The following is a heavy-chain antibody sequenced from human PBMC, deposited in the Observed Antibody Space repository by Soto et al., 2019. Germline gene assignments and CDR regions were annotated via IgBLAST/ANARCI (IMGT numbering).Heavy chain of an antibody. J-gene: IGHJ4*02. Sequence: VQLVESGGGLVQPGGSLRLSCAASGFTFSSYGMHWVRQAPGKGLDWVAVIWYDGSNKDYADSVKGRFTISRDNSKNTLYLQMNSLRVDDTAVYYCASSINWGQGTLVTVSS. CDR3: ASSIN. CDR1: GFTFSSYG. CDR2: IWYDGSNK. V-gene: IGHV3-33*08.